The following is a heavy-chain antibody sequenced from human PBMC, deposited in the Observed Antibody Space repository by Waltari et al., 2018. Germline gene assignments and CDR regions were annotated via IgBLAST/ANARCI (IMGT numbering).Heavy chain of an antibody. Sequence: QVQLVQSGAEVKKPGASVTVSCEASGYSFPGYYIHGVRQAPGQGLEWMGRISPTTYSTDYAEKFQGRITLTTDTSINTAYMELTGLTSDDTAIFFCARVDHRATNYYYGFDHWGQGTLVTVSS. D-gene: IGHD3-22*01. J-gene: IGHJ4*02. V-gene: IGHV1-2*06. CDR3: ARVDHRATNYYYGFDH. CDR1: GYSFPGYY. CDR2: ISPTTYST.